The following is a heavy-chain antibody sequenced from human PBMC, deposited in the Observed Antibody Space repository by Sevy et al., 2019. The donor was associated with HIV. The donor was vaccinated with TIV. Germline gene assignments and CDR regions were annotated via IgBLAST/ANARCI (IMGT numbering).Heavy chain of an antibody. D-gene: IGHD2-8*02. CDR3: AKDRVVLYRPDQGSFAI. J-gene: IGHJ3*02. Sequence: GGSLRLSCAASGFTFNKHGMNWVRQAPGKGLEWVSSISGSGGSAYYADSVKGRFTVSRDNSKDTLFLQMNGLRAEDTAVYYCAKDRVVLYRPDQGSFAIWGQGTMVTDSS. CDR1: GFTFNKHG. V-gene: IGHV3-23*01. CDR2: ISGSGGSA.